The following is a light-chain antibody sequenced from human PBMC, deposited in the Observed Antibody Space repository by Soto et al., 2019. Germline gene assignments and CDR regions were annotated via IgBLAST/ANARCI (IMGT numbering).Light chain of an antibody. CDR1: RSDVGHYKS. Sequence: QSVLTQPASLSGSPGQSISISCTGTRSDVGHYKSASWYQHHPGKAPKLLIYNVSNRPSGISDRFSGSWSGDTASLTISGLQAEDEADYYCSSYTSTSTYVFGTGTKVTVL. V-gene: IGLV2-14*03. J-gene: IGLJ1*01. CDR2: NVS. CDR3: SSYTSTSTYV.